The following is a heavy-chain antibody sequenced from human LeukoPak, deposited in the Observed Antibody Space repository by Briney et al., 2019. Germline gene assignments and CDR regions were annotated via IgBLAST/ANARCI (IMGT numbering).Heavy chain of an antibody. J-gene: IGHJ4*02. Sequence: GGPLRLSCAASGFTFSSYGMHWVRQAPGKGLEWVAVITYDGSNKYYADSVKGRFTISRDNSKNTLYLQMNSLRAEDTAVYYCAKEDCGGDCYPTAFDYWGQGTLVTVSS. CDR2: ITYDGSNK. V-gene: IGHV3-30*18. CDR3: AKEDCGGDCYPTAFDY. D-gene: IGHD2-21*02. CDR1: GFTFSSYG.